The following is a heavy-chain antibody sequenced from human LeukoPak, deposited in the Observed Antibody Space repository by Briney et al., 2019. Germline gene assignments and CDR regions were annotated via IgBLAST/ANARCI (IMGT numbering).Heavy chain of an antibody. CDR3: AREGEDDILTGNGMDV. D-gene: IGHD3-9*01. CDR2: IYYSGST. CDR1: GGSISSGGYY. Sequence: SRTLSLTCTVSGGSISSGGYYWSWIRQHSGKGLEWIGYIYYSGSTYYNPSLKSRVTISVDTSKNQFSLKLSSVTAADTAVYYCAREGEDDILTGNGMDVWGKGTTVTVSS. J-gene: IGHJ6*04. V-gene: IGHV4-31*03.